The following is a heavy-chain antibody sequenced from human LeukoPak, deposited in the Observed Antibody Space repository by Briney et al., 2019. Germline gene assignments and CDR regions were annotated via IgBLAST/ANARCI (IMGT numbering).Heavy chain of an antibody. Sequence: GASVKVSCKASGYTFNGYYIHWVRQAPGQGLEWMGWINPNSGGTNYAQKFQGRVTMTRDTSISTAYMELSRLRSDDTAVYYCAGAGSGYDYTCFDYWGQGTLVTVSS. CDR1: GYTFNGYY. CDR2: INPNSGGT. CDR3: AGAGSGYDYTCFDY. D-gene: IGHD5-12*01. J-gene: IGHJ4*02. V-gene: IGHV1-2*02.